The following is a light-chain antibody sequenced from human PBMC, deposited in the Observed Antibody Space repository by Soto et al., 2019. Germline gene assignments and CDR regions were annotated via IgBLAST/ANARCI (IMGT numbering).Light chain of an antibody. V-gene: IGKV1-5*03. CDR1: QSISHW. CDR3: QQYERYPLT. J-gene: IGKJ4*01. Sequence: DIQMTQSPSTLSASVGDRVTITCRASQSISHWLAWYQQKPGKAPKLLIYKASSLESGVPSRFSGSGSGTEFTLTISSLQPDDFASYYCQQYERYPLTFGGGTKVEIK. CDR2: KAS.